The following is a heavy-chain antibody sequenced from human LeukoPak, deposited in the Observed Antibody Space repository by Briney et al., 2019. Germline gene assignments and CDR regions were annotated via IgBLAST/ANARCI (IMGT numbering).Heavy chain of an antibody. CDR2: IKEDGSEK. CDR1: GFTFSAYW. J-gene: IGHJ4*02. Sequence: GSLRLSCAASGFTFSAYWMSWVRQAPGKGLEWVAQIKEDGSEKYYVGSVRGRFTISRDNARNSLFLQMDSLGAEDTALYYCARDKGISDIGGSKFDCWGQGTLVTVSS. CDR3: ARDKGISDIGGSKFDC. D-gene: IGHD4-23*01. V-gene: IGHV3-7*03.